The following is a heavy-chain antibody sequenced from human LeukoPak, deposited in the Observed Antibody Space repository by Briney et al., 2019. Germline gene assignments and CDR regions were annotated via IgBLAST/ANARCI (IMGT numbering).Heavy chain of an antibody. CDR3: ARRGYCSSTSCSNVPFDY. D-gene: IGHD2-2*01. J-gene: IGHJ4*02. Sequence: ASVKVSCKASGYTFTSYTMHWVRQAPGQRLEWMGWINAGNGNTKYSQKFQGRVTITRDTSASTAYMELSSLRSEDTAMYYCARRGYCSSTSCSNVPFDYWGQGTLVTVSS. CDR2: INAGNGNT. CDR1: GYTFTSYT. V-gene: IGHV1-3*01.